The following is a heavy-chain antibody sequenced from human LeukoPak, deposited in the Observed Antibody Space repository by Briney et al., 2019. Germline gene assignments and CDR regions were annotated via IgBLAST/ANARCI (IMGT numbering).Heavy chain of an antibody. V-gene: IGHV3-23*01. CDR2: ISGSGGST. CDR1: GFTFGSYA. Sequence: GGSLRLSFAASGFTFGSYAMSWVRQAPGRGRDGVSTISGSGGSTYYADSVKGRFTISRDNSKNTLYLQMNSLRAEDTAVYYCAKEDGIAVAGLFDYWGQGTLVTVSS. D-gene: IGHD6-19*01. J-gene: IGHJ4*02. CDR3: AKEDGIAVAGLFDY.